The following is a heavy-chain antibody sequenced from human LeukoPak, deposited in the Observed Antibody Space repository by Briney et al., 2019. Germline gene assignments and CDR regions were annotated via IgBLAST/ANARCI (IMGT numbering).Heavy chain of an antibody. V-gene: IGHV3-74*01. D-gene: IGHD2-8*02. Sequence: GGSLRLSCTASGFSFSGLWMHWARQPPGKGLVWVARISPTVSTTSYADSVKGRVTVSRDNAKNTLYLPVNNLRAQDPAVYYCARGPNSHWSGLHFWRQATLLTVSS. CDR3: ARGPNSHWSGLHF. J-gene: IGHJ4*02. CDR1: GFSFSGLW. CDR2: ISPTVSTT.